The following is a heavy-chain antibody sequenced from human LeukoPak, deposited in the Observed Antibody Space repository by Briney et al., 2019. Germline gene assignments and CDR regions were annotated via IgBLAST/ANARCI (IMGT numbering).Heavy chain of an antibody. Sequence: GGSLRLSCAASGFTFSSYAMSWVRQAPGKGLEWVSAISGSGGSTYYADSVKGQFTISRDNSKNTLYLQMNSLRAEDTAVYYCAKDLGDTMVRGVIISYYYYYMDVWGKGTTVTVSS. CDR3: AKDLGDTMVRGVIISYYYYYMDV. V-gene: IGHV3-23*01. CDR1: GFTFSSYA. D-gene: IGHD3-10*01. J-gene: IGHJ6*03. CDR2: ISGSGGST.